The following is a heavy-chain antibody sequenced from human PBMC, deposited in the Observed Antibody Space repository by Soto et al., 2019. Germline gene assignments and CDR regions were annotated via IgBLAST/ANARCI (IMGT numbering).Heavy chain of an antibody. D-gene: IGHD2-15*01. Sequence: GASVKVSCKASGYTFTSYAMHWVRQAPGQRLEWIGWINAVNGNTNYSQKFQGRVPITRDISASTGYMELSSLRSEDTAVYYCARDLGGWTDYWGQGTLVTVSS. CDR1: GYTFTSYA. CDR2: INAVNGNT. CDR3: ARDLGGWTDY. V-gene: IGHV1-3*01. J-gene: IGHJ4*02.